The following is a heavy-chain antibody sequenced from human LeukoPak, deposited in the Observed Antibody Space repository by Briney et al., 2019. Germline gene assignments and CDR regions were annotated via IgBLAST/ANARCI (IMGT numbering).Heavy chain of an antibody. J-gene: IGHJ4*02. V-gene: IGHV4-59*01. D-gene: IGHD3-22*01. Sequence: SETLSLTCTVSGGSISSYYWSWIRQPPGKGLEWIGYIYYSGSTNYNPSLKSRVTISVDTSKNQFSLKLSSVTAADTAVYYCARGATDSSVYYHHVLDYWGQGTLVTVSS. CDR3: ARGATDSSVYYHHVLDY. CDR2: IYYSGST. CDR1: GGSISSYY.